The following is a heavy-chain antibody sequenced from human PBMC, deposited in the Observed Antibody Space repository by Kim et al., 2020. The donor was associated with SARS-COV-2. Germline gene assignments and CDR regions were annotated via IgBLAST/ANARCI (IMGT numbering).Heavy chain of an antibody. CDR1: GDSKDDYY. CDR2: THFTGKT. V-gene: IGHV4-59*01. CDR3: VTKRADRSGFIDY. Sequence: SETLSLTCTVSGDSKDDYYWSWVRQPPGKGLEWIGYTHFTGKTNYHPSLMSRVTISTDTSKTQFSLQLTSVTAADTAVYYCVTKRADRSGFIDYWGQGTLVPVSS. J-gene: IGHJ4*02. D-gene: IGHD3-22*01.